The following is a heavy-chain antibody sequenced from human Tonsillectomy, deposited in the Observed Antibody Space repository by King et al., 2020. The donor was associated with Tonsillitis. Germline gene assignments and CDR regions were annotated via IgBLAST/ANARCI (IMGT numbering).Heavy chain of an antibody. Sequence: QLQESGPGLVKPSQTLSLTCTVSGGTISTGGYNWSWLRQLPGKGLEWIGYIYYSGSAYYSPSLKSRVTLSVDTSKNQFSLKLTSVTAADSAVYYCARDVRRYFTSGERSSYFYMDVWGRGATVTVS. CDR3: ARDVRRYFTSGERSSYFYMDV. V-gene: IGHV4-31*03. D-gene: IGHD2/OR15-2a*01. CDR1: GGTISTGGYN. J-gene: IGHJ6*03. CDR2: IYYSGSA.